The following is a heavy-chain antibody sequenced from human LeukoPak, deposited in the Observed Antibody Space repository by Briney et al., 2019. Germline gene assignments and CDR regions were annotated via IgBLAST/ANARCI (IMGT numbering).Heavy chain of an antibody. V-gene: IGHV3-30*02. D-gene: IGHD6-13*01. CDR2: IRHDGSNK. Sequence: PGGSLRLSCATSGFTFSSYGMHWVRQAPGKGLEAVAFIRHDGSNKYYADSVKGRFTISRDNAKNSLYLQMNSLRAEDTAVYYCARDRIGYSSWNDAFDIWGQGTMVTVSS. J-gene: IGHJ3*02. CDR1: GFTFSSYG. CDR3: ARDRIGYSSWNDAFDI.